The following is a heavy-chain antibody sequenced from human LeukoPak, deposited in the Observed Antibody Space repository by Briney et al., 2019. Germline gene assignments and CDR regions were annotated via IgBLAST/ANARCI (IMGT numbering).Heavy chain of an antibody. CDR3: AREGIAAAGSRSGSFDY. D-gene: IGHD6-13*01. CDR1: GFTVSSNY. Sequence: GGSLRLSCAASGFTVSSNYMSWVRQAPGKGLEWVSVIYSGGSTYYADSVKGRFTISRDNSKNTLYLQMNSLRAEDTAVYYCAREGIAAAGSRSGSFDYWGQGTLVTVSS. V-gene: IGHV3-53*01. J-gene: IGHJ4*02. CDR2: IYSGGST.